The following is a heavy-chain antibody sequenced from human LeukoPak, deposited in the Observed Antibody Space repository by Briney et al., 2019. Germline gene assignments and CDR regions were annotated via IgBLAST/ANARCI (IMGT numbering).Heavy chain of an antibody. V-gene: IGHV4-39*01. CDR1: GGSIITRSYN. CDR3: ARRSVAVENYFDY. CDR2: IYYSGST. Sequence: PSETLSLTCTVSGGSIITRSYNWGWIRQPPGKGLEWIGSIYYSGSTSYNPSLKSRVTIYVDTSKNQFSLRLTSVTAADTAVYDCARRSVAVENYFDYWGQGSLVTVSS. D-gene: IGHD6-19*01. J-gene: IGHJ4*02.